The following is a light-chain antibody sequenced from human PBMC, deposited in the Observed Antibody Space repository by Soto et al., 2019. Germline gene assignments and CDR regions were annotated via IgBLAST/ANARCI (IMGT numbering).Light chain of an antibody. J-gene: IGLJ1*01. CDR1: SSDVGGYNY. Sequence: QPVLTQPASVSGSPGQSITISCTGTSSDVGGYNYVSWYQQHPGKAPKLMIYEVSNRPSGVSNRFSGSKSGNTASLTISGLQAEDEADYYCSSYTRSSTLVFGTGTKLTVL. V-gene: IGLV2-14*01. CDR2: EVS. CDR3: SSYTRSSTLV.